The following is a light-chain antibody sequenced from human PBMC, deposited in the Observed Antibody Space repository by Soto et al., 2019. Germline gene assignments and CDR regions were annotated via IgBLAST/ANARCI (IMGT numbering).Light chain of an antibody. CDR2: EIT. CDR1: SSDVGGYNS. CDR3: CSFALRSTLI. Sequence: QSVLTQPPSASGSPGQSVTISCTGTSSDVGGYNSVSWYQQHPGKAPKLMIYEITKRPSGVPDRFSGSTSGNTASLTVSGLQAEDEADYYCCSFALRSTLIFGGGTKLTVL. J-gene: IGLJ2*01. V-gene: IGLV2-8*01.